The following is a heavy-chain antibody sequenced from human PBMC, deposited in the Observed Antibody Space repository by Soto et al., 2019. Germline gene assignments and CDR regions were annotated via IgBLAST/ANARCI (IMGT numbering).Heavy chain of an antibody. J-gene: IGHJ6*03. CDR3: AKPGYSGYDSSGWSHYYYYYYMDV. V-gene: IGHV3-23*01. Sequence: GGSLRLSCAASGFTFSSYGRSWVRQAPGKGLEWVSAISGSGGSTYYADSVKGRFTISRDNSKNTLYLQMNSLRAEDTAVYYCAKPGYSGYDSSGWSHYYYYYYMDVWGKGTTVTVSS. CDR1: GFTFSSYG. D-gene: IGHD5-12*01. CDR2: ISGSGGST.